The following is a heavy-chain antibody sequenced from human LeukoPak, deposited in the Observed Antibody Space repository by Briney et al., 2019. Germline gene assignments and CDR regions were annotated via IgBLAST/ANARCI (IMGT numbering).Heavy chain of an antibody. CDR2: IYTSGST. V-gene: IGHV4-4*07. CDR1: GASISSYY. J-gene: IGHJ4*02. D-gene: IGHD3-10*01. Sequence: SSETLSLTCTVSGASISSYYWSWIRQPAGKGLEWIGRIYTSGSTNYNPSLKSRVTMSVDTSKNQFSLKLSSVTAADTAVYYCARGGYYGSGYYLDYWGQGTLVTVSS. CDR3: ARGGYYGSGYYLDY.